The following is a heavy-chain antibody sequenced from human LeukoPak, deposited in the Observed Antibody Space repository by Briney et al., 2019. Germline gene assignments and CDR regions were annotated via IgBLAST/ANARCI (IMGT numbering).Heavy chain of an antibody. J-gene: IGHJ5*02. CDR3: ARVDPHLGSPALFDP. Sequence: TGGSLRLSCTASGFTFSSYWMHWVRQAPGKGLVWVSRINSDGSSTSYADSVKGRFTISRDNSKNTLYLQMNSLRAEDTAVYYCARVDPHLGSPALFDPWGQGTLVTVSS. D-gene: IGHD6-13*01. CDR2: INSDGSST. CDR1: GFTFSSYW. V-gene: IGHV3-74*01.